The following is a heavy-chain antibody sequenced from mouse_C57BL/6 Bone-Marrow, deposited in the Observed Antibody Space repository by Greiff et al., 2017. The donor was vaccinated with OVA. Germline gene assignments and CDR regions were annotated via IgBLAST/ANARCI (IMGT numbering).Heavy chain of an antibody. D-gene: IGHD1-1*01. CDR2: IYPGDGDT. J-gene: IGHJ3*01. Sequence: VKLMESGAELVKPGASVKISCKASGYAFSSYWMNWVKQRPGKGLEWIGQIYPGDGDTNYNGKFKGKATLTADKSSSTAYMQLSSLTSEDSAVYFCARWGYYGSSWGFAYWGQGTLVTVSA. CDR3: ARWGYYGSSWGFAY. CDR1: GYAFSSYW. V-gene: IGHV1-80*01.